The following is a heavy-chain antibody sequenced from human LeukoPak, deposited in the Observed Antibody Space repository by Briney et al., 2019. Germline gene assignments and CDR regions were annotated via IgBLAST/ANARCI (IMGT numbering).Heavy chain of an antibody. CDR3: ARPAVVTGVDAFDI. D-gene: IGHD4-23*01. V-gene: IGHV3-9*01. CDR1: GFTFDDYA. Sequence: GGSLRLSCAASGFTFDDYAMHWVRQAPGKGLEWVSGISWNSGSIGYADSVKGRFTISRDNAKNSLYLQINSLRAEDTAVYYCARPAVVTGVDAFDIWGQGTMVTVSS. CDR2: ISWNSGSI. J-gene: IGHJ3*02.